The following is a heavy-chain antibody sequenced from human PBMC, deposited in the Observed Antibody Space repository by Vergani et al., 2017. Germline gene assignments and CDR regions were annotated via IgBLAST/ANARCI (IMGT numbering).Heavy chain of an antibody. CDR1: GFTFSSHA. CDR2: IKNTGAST. CDR3: GRGSDNYN. V-gene: IGHV3-23*01. J-gene: IGHJ4*02. Sequence: EVQLLQSEGAVVQPGGSLRLSCVASGFTFSSHAMSWVRQGHGQGLEWVSSIKNTGASTPYADSVKGRFTISRDNSKNTLYLQMNSLRVEDTAVYYCGRGSDNYNWCQGTMVTISS. D-gene: IGHD5-24*01.